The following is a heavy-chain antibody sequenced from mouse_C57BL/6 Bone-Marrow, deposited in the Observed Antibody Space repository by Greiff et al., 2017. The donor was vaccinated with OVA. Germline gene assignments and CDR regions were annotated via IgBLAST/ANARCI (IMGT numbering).Heavy chain of an antibody. J-gene: IGHJ2*01. D-gene: IGHD2-4*01. Sequence: EVQLVESGGGLVQPGGSMKLSCVASGFTFSNYWMNWVRQSPEKGLEWVAQIRLKSDNYATHYAESVKGRFTISRDDSKSSVYLQMNNLRAEDTGIYYCTVYYDYDNWGQGTTLTVSS. CDR2: IRLKSDNYAT. CDR1: GFTFSNYW. V-gene: IGHV6-3*01. CDR3: TVYYDYDN.